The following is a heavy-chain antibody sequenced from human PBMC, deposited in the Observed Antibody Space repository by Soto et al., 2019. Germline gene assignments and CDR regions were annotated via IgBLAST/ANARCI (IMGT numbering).Heavy chain of an antibody. V-gene: IGHV1-18*01. CDR1: GYTFTSYG. CDR3: ARMGSKGGTRNWYFDL. J-gene: IGHJ2*01. Sequence: ASVKVSCKASGYTFTSYGISWVRQAPGQGLEWMGWISAYNGNTNYAQKLQGRVTMTTDTSTSTAYMELRSLRSDDTAVYYCARMGSKGGTRNWYFDLWGRGTLVTVSS. CDR2: ISAYNGNT. D-gene: IGHD1-26*01.